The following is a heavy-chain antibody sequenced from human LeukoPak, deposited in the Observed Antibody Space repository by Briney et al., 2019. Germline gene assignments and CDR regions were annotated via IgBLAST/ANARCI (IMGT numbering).Heavy chain of an antibody. CDR2: IIPILGIA. J-gene: IGHJ2*01. CDR1: GGTFSSYA. CDR3: AKDLFLWYFDL. Sequence: SVKVSCKASGGTFSSYAISWVRQAPGQGLEWMGRIIPILGIANYAQKFQGRVTITADKSTSTAYMELSSLRSEDTAVYYCAKDLFLWYFDLWGRGTLVTVSS. D-gene: IGHD2-21*01. V-gene: IGHV1-69*04.